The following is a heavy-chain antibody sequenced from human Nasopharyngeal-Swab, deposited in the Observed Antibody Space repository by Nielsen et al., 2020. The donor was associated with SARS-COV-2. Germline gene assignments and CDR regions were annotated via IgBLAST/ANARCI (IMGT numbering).Heavy chain of an antibody. Sequence: ASVKVSCKASGYTFTSYYMHWVRQAPGQGLEWMGIINPSGGSTSYAQKFQGRVTITADESTSTAYMELSSLRSEDTAVYYCARARVREVAAHPGAFDIWGQGTMVTVSS. V-gene: IGHV1-46*01. CDR3: ARARVREVAAHPGAFDI. CDR1: GYTFTSYY. J-gene: IGHJ3*02. CDR2: INPSGGST. D-gene: IGHD2-15*01.